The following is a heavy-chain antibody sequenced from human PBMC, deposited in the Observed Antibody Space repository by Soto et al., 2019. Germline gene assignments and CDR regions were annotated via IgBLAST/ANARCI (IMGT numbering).Heavy chain of an antibody. D-gene: IGHD6-19*01. CDR2: IKQDGSEK. J-gene: IGHJ3*02. Sequence: GGSLRLSCAASGFTFSSYWMSWVRQAPGKGLEWVANIKQDGSEKYYVDSVKGRFTISRDNAKNSLYLQVNRLRAEETAVYYCARDVLSSGWYGAAFDIWGQGTMVTVS. V-gene: IGHV3-7*01. CDR1: GFTFSSYW. CDR3: ARDVLSSGWYGAAFDI.